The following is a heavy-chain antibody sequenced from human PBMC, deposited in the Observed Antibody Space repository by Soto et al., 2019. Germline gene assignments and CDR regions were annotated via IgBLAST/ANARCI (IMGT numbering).Heavy chain of an antibody. CDR2: VYHSGRT. CDR1: GYSITTGYY. J-gene: IGHJ4*02. V-gene: IGHV4-38-2*01. CDR3: ARGRPYDFWSGDYRSVFLGYFDY. Sequence: SETLSLTCAVSGYSITTGYYWGWVRRPPGKGLEWIGSVYHSGRTSYNPSLESRVTISVDTSKNQFSLRLSSVTAADTAVYYCARGRPYDFWSGDYRSVFLGYFDYWGQGPLVTVSS. D-gene: IGHD3-3*01.